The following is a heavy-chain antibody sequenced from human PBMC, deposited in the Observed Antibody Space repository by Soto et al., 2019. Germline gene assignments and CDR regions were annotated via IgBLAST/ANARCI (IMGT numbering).Heavy chain of an antibody. CDR2: INPSGGST. D-gene: IGHD6-6*01. Sequence: QVQLVQSGAEVKKPGASVKVSCKASGYTFTSYYMHWVRQAPGQGLEWMGIINPSGGSTSYAQKFQGRVTMTRDSSTSTVYMELSSLRSEDTAVYYCARPAARPGWFDPWGQGTLVTVSS. CDR1: GYTFTSYY. CDR3: ARPAARPGWFDP. J-gene: IGHJ5*02. V-gene: IGHV1-46*03.